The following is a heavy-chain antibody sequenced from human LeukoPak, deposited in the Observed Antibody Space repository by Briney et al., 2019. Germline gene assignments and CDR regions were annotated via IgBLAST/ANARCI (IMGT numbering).Heavy chain of an antibody. CDR2: VYYTGSP. CDR3: ARGVYIAAAQYGY. CDR1: GVYISSDY. V-gene: IGHV4-59*01. J-gene: IGHJ4*02. D-gene: IGHD6-13*01. Sequence: SETLSLTCTVSGVYISSDYWSWIRQPPGKGLEWIGYVYYTGSPNYNPSLESRVTISIDRAKNQFSLKLSSVTAADTAVYYCARGVYIAAAQYGYWGQGTLVTVSS.